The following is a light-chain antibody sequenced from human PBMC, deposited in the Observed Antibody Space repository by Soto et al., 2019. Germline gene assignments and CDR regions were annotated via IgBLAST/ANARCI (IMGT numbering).Light chain of an antibody. V-gene: IGLV2-14*01. CDR2: EAT. CDR3: LSYKTDNTFV. J-gene: IGLJ1*01. CDR1: SSDIGASNF. Sequence: QSVLTQPASVSGSPGQSNTVSCTGTSSDIGASNFVSWYQHLPGRAPKVIIYEATNRPSGVSDRFSGSKAGNTASLTISGLQADDEAEYFCLSYKTDNTFVFGTGTKLTVL.